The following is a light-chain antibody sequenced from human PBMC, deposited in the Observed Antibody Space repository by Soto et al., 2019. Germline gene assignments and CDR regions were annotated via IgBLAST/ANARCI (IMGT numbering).Light chain of an antibody. V-gene: IGLV1-47*01. CDR2: TNN. J-gene: IGLJ2*01. CDR1: SSNIGVNY. CDR3: ATWDDSLSGVV. Sequence: QSVLTQPPSASGTPGQRVTISCSGSSSNIGVNYVYWYQQLPGTAPKLLIHTNNQRSSGVPDRFSGSKSGTSASLAISGLRSEDEADYHCATWDDSLSGVVFGGGTKLTVL.